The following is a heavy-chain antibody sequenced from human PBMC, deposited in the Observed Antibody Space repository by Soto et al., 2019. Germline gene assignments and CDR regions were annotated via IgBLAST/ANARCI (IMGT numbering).Heavy chain of an antibody. CDR1: GFTFSVYG. D-gene: IGHD3-22*01. CDR3: ARDPRGYYDSSGYNFDY. J-gene: IGHJ4*02. CDR2: TAYDERYK. V-gene: IGHV3-30*03. Sequence: PGGSLRLSCVASGFTFSVYGMHWVRQAPGKGLEWVAFTAYDERYKHYADSVKGRFTISRDNSKNTLYLQMDSLRAEDTAVYYCARDPRGYYDSSGYNFDYWGQGTLVTVSS.